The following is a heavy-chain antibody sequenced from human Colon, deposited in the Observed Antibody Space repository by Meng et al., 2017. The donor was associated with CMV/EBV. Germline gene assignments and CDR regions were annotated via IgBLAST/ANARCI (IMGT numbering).Heavy chain of an antibody. CDR1: SISSCDYY. Sequence: SISSCDYYWSWIRQPPGKGLEWIGYIYYSGSTYYNPSLKSRVTISVDTSKNQFSLKLSSVTAADTAVYYCARDNIMRGYSLSWFDPWGKG. J-gene: IGHJ5*02. D-gene: IGHD3-22*01. V-gene: IGHV4-30-4*01. CDR2: IYYSGST. CDR3: ARDNIMRGYSLSWFDP.